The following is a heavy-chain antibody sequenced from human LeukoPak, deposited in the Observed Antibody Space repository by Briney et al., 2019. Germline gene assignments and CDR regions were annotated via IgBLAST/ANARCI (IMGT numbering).Heavy chain of an antibody. CDR2: ISAHDGTR. Sequence: ASVKVSCKASGYTFTNYGITCVRQTPGQGLWWVGWISAHDGTRNYALKHEDRVTMTTDTSPSTAYMELRGLRSDDTAVYYCARRSTLYSSGRFYFDYWGQGTLVTVSS. CDR1: GYTFTNYG. D-gene: IGHD6-19*01. V-gene: IGHV1-18*01. CDR3: ARRSTLYSSGRFYFDY. J-gene: IGHJ4*02.